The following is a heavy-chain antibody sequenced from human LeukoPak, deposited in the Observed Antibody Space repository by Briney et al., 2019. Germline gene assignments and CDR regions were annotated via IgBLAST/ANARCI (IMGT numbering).Heavy chain of an antibody. J-gene: IGHJ3*02. CDR3: ARGKANSTFVVVILDDFDI. Sequence: PSETLSLTCTVSGGSFSSYYWSWIRQPPGKGLEWIGYIYYSGSTNYNPSLKSRVTVSVDTSKNQFSLKLSPVTAADTAVYYCARGKANSTFVVVILDDFDIWGQGTMVTVSS. V-gene: IGHV4-59*01. D-gene: IGHD3-3*01. CDR2: IYYSGST. CDR1: GGSFSSYY.